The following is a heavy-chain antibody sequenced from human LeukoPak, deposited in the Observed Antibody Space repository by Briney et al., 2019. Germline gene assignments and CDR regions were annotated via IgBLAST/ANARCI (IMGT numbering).Heavy chain of an antibody. J-gene: IGHJ4*02. D-gene: IGHD5-12*01. CDR3: ARSGSGYLRYYFDY. CDR1: SGSFSGYY. CDR2: IYSSGST. V-gene: IGHV4-34*01. Sequence: SETLSLTCAVYSGSFSGYYWGWIRQPPGKGLEWIGSIYSSGSTYYNPSLRSRVTISVDTSKNQFSLKLSSVTAADTAVYYCARSGSGYLRYYFDYWGQGTLVTVSS.